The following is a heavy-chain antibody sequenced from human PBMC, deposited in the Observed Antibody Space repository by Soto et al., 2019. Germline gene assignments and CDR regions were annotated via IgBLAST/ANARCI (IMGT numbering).Heavy chain of an antibody. V-gene: IGHV3-21*01. Sequence: GGSLRLSCAASGFTFSTYNMNWVRQAPGKGLEWVSSISSSSSYIYYADSVRGRFTISRDNAKNSLYLQMNSLRAEDTAVYYCARDYDFWSGRGGMDVWGQGTTVTVSS. CDR1: GFTFSTYN. J-gene: IGHJ6*02. CDR3: ARDYDFWSGRGGMDV. D-gene: IGHD3-3*01. CDR2: ISSSSSYI.